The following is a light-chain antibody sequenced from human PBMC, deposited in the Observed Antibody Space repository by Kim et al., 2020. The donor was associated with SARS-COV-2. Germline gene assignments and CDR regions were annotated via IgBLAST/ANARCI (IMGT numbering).Light chain of an antibody. CDR3: QQYNNWPHIT. V-gene: IGKV3-15*01. J-gene: IGKJ5*01. CDR1: QSVSSN. CDR2: GAS. Sequence: SPGERATLSCRASQSVSSNLAWYQQKPGQAPRLLIYGASTRATGIPARFSGSGSGTEFTLTISSLQSEDFAVDYCQQYNNWPHITFGQGTRLEIK.